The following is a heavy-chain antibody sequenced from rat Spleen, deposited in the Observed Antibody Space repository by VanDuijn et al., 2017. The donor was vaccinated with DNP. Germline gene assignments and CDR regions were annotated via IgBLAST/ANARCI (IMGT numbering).Heavy chain of an antibody. D-gene: IGHD5-1*01. CDR1: GFTFTNYA. Sequence: EVQLVESGGGLVQPGRSLKLSCAASGFTFTNYAMAWVRQAPTKGLEWVASISASGGSTSYGDSVKGRFTISRDNAKNTLYLQMNSLRSEDTATYYCARGSGTYYWYFDFWGPGTMVTVSS. V-gene: IGHV5S13*01. CDR3: ARGSGTYYWYFDF. J-gene: IGHJ1*01. CDR2: ISASGGST.